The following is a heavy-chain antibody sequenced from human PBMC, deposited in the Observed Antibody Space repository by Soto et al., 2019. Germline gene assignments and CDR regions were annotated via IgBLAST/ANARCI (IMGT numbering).Heavy chain of an antibody. CDR1: GFTFNIYG. V-gene: IGHV3-30*18. CDR2: ISYDGSNQ. CDR3: AKDQASGQGSFDS. J-gene: IGHJ4*02. Sequence: GGSLRLSCAASGFTFNIYGMHWVRQAPDKGLEWVALISYDGSNQYYADSVKGRFTISRDNSKNTLFLQMNSLRADDTAVYYCAKDQASGQGSFDSWGQGTLVT.